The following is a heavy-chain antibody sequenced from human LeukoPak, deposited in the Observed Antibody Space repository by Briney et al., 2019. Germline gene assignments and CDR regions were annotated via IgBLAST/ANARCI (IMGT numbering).Heavy chain of an antibody. V-gene: IGHV3-48*01. CDR3: ARDNSVRDEAWWFNP. D-gene: IGHD5-24*01. Sequence: ISTSSSTIYYTDSVRGRFTISRDNAKNSLYLQMNSLRAEDTAVYYCARDNSVRDEAWWFNPWGQGTLVTVSS. J-gene: IGHJ5*02. CDR2: ISTSSSTI.